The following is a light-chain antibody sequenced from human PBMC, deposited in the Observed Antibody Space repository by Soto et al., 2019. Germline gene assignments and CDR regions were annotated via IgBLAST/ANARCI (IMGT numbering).Light chain of an antibody. CDR2: DVS. CDR1: SSDVGGYNY. Sequence: QSVLTQPASVSGSPGQSITISCTGTSSDVGGYNYVSWYQQHPGKAPKLMIYDVSNRPSGVSNRFSGSKSGNTASLTISGLQAEDEADYYCSSYTSSSTLSYVFGTVTKVTVL. CDR3: SSYTSSSTLSYV. J-gene: IGLJ1*01. V-gene: IGLV2-14*01.